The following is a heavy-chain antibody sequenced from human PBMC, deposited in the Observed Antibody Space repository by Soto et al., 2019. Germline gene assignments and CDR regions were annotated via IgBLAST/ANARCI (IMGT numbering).Heavy chain of an antibody. Sequence: SETLSLTCIVSGGSISSTTYYWGWVRQPPGKGLEWIGSIYYSGDTYYNPSLKSRVTISVDTSKNQFSLRLSSVTAVDTAVYYCARRRGAYDYYYYYGMDVWGQGTKVTVSS. V-gene: IGHV4-39*01. CDR1: GGSISSTTYY. CDR2: IYYSGDT. CDR3: ARRRGAYDYYYYYGMDV. J-gene: IGHJ6*02. D-gene: IGHD5-12*01.